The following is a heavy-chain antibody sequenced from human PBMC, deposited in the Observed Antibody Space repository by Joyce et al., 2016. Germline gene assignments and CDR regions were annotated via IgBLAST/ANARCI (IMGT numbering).Heavy chain of an antibody. D-gene: IGHD4-11*01. CDR1: GFTFNNYG. J-gene: IGHJ6*03. CDR3: AKDRPYSTYYYFYYMDV. Sequence: EVQLLESGGGLVQPGGSLTLSCAASGFTFNNYGLTWVRQGPGNGLEWVSSISDIGGSTYYADSVRDRFTISRDNSKNTLFLQMTSLTAEDTAVYYCAKDRPYSTYYYFYYMDVWGKGTTVTVSS. CDR2: ISDIGGST. V-gene: IGHV3-23*01.